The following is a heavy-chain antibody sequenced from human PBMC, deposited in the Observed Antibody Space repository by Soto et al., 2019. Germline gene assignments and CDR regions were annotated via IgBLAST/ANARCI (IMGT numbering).Heavy chain of an antibody. CDR3: AREHSRKDDFWSGYKGWFGP. D-gene: IGHD3-3*01. V-gene: IGHV1-18*01. Sequence: ASVKVSCKASGYTFTSYGISWARPAPGQGLEWMGWISAYNGNTNYAQKLQGRVTMTTDTSTSTAYMERSSRRSDDTALYYSAREHSRKDDFWSGYKGWFGPWGQGTLVGVSS. CDR2: ISAYNGNT. J-gene: IGHJ5*02. CDR1: GYTFTSYG.